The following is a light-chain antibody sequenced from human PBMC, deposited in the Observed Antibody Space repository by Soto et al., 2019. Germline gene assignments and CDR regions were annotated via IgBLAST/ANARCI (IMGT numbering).Light chain of an antibody. CDR2: GAS. CDR1: QSVSSN. Sequence: EIVMTQSPATLSVSPGERATLSCRASQSVSSNLAWYQQNPGQAPRLLIYGASTRATGTPARFSGSGSGTEFTLTISSLQSEDFAVYYCQQYNDWPWLTFGGGTKVEIE. J-gene: IGKJ4*01. CDR3: QQYNDWPWLT. V-gene: IGKV3-15*01.